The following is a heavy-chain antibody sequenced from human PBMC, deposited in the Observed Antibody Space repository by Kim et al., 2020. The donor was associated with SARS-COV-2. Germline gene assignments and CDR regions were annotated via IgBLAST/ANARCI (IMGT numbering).Heavy chain of an antibody. J-gene: IGHJ6*02. D-gene: IGHD2-2*02. V-gene: IGHV4-34*01. Sequence: RVTISVDTSKNQFSLKLSSVTAADTAVYYCARSNDVVVPAAIGYDGMDVWGQGTTVTVSS. CDR3: ARSNDVVVPAAIGYDGMDV.